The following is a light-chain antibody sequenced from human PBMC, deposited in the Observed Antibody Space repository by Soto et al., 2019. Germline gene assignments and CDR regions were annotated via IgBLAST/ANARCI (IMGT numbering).Light chain of an antibody. CDR3: QQYNGYWT. J-gene: IGKJ1*01. CDR1: QSISNS. Sequence: DIQMTQSPSTLSASGGDRVTITCRASQSISNSLAWYQQKPGKAPKLLIYEASSLKSGVPSRFSGSGSGTEYTLTISSLQPDDSATYYCQQYNGYWTFGQGTKVEIK. V-gene: IGKV1-5*03. CDR2: EAS.